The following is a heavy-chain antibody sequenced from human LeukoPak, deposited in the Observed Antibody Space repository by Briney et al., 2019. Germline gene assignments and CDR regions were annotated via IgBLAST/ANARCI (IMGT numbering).Heavy chain of an antibody. Sequence: SQTLSLTCAISGDSVSSSSAVWNWIRQSPSRGLQWLGRTYYRSKWYFDYAVSVKSRITFIPDTSNNQFSLQLESVTPEDTAVYYCARAGWGTNWSGSFDYWGQGTLVTVSS. J-gene: IGHJ4*02. CDR2: TYYRSKWYF. V-gene: IGHV6-1*01. D-gene: IGHD3-10*01. CDR3: ARAGWGTNWSGSFDY. CDR1: GDSVSSSSAV.